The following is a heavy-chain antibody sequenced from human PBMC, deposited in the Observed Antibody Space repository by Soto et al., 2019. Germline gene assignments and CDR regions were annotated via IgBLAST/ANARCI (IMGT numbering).Heavy chain of an antibody. CDR1: GFSVSSNS. CDR2: IHSDVTT. CDR3: ARELSGSWYNWFDP. D-gene: IGHD5-12*01. Sequence: GGSLRLSCAAPGFSVSSNSMSWVRQAPGKGLEWVSVIHSDVTTYYADSVKGRFIISRDNSKDTLYLQMNRLRAEDTAVYYCARELSGSWYNWFDPWGQGTPVTVSS. V-gene: IGHV3-53*01. J-gene: IGHJ5*02.